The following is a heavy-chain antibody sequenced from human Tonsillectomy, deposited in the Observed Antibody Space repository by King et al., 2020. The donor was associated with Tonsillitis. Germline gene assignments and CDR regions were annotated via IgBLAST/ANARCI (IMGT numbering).Heavy chain of an antibody. CDR1: GFTFSTYS. J-gene: IGHJ6*02. CDR2: ISSSSSTM. CDR3: ARAPIVAVPATLDRYGMDV. D-gene: IGHD2-2*01. V-gene: IGHV3-48*01. Sequence: VQLVESGGGLVQPGGSLRLSCAASGFTFSTYSMNWVRQAPGKGLEWFSYISSSSSTMYYADSVKGRFTISRDNAKNSLYLQMNSLRAEDTAVYYCARAPIVAVPATLDRYGMDVWGQGTTVTVSS.